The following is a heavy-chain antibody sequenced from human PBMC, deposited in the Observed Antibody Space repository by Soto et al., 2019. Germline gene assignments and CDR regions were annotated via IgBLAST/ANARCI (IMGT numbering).Heavy chain of an antibody. CDR1: GYTFTSYG. CDR3: ARVVMVPAAMLPYYYCYMDV. CDR2: ISAYNGNT. Sequence: ASVKVSCKASGYTFTSYGISWVRQAPGQGLEWMGWISAYNGNTNYAQKLQGRVTMTTDTSTSTAYMELRSLRSDDTAVYYCARVVMVPAAMLPYYYCYMDVWGKGTTVTVSS. J-gene: IGHJ6*03. D-gene: IGHD2-2*01. V-gene: IGHV1-18*01.